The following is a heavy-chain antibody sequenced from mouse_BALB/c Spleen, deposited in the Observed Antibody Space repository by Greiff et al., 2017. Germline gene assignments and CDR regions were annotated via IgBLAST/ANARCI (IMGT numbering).Heavy chain of an antibody. CDR2: IYPGGGYT. CDR1: GYTFTNYW. CDR3: AREDYGNYVDY. Sequence: VQLQQSGAELVRPGTSVKISCKASGYTFTNYWLGWVKQRPGHGLEWIGDIYPGGGYTNYNEKFKGKATLTADTSSSTAYMQLSSLTSEDSAVYFCAREDYGNYVDYWGQGTTLTVSS. V-gene: IGHV1-63*02. J-gene: IGHJ2*01. D-gene: IGHD2-1*01.